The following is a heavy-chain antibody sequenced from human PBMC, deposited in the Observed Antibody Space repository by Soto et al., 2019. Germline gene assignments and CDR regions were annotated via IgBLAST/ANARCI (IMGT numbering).Heavy chain of an antibody. J-gene: IGHJ3*02. Sequence: SGPTLVNPTQTLTLTCPFSGFSLSTSGMCVSWIRQPPGKALEWLALIDWDDDKYYSTSLKTRLTISKDTSKNQVVLTMTNMDPVDTATYYCARISSGGSYLTAFDIWGQGTMVTVSS. CDR3: ARISSGGSYLTAFDI. CDR1: GFSLSTSGMC. D-gene: IGHD1-26*01. V-gene: IGHV2-70*01. CDR2: IDWDDDK.